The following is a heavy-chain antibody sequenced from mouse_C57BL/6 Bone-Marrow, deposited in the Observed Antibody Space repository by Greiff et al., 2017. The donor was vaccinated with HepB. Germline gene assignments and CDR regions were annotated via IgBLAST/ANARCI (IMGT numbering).Heavy chain of an antibody. Sequence: QVQLQQSGAELVRPGTSVNVSCKASGYAFTNYLIEWVKQRPGQGLEWIGVINPGSGGTNYNEKFKGKATLTADKSSSTAYMQLSSLTSEDSAVYFCARDGYYVDYWGQGTTLTVSS. D-gene: IGHD2-3*01. CDR1: GYAFTNYL. J-gene: IGHJ2*01. V-gene: IGHV1-54*01. CDR2: INPGSGGT. CDR3: ARDGYYVDY.